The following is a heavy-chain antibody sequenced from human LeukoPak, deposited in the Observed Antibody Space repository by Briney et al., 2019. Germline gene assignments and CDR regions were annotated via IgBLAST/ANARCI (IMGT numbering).Heavy chain of an antibody. Sequence: ESLSLTWTVDGRSISSSSYDWGWIRQRAGKGREWIGSIYYSGSTYYHPTLKGQVTISIDTYKNQFSLKLRTVTATATDVSYCARQVDGYNSIDYWGHRTMVTVSS. CDR2: IYYSGST. D-gene: IGHD5-24*01. V-gene: IGHV4-39*01. J-gene: IGHJ4*01. CDR1: GRSISSSSYD. CDR3: ARQVDGYNSIDY.